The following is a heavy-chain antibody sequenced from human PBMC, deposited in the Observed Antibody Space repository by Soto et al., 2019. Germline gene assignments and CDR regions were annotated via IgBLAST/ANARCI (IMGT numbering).Heavy chain of an antibody. CDR2: ISGSGGST. CDR3: AKGYYYDSSGYTTESDSFDY. D-gene: IGHD3-22*01. J-gene: IGHJ4*02. Sequence: GGSLRLSCAASGLNFGTYAMTWVRQAPGKGLEWVSAISGSGGSTYYADSVKGRFTISRDNSKNTLYLQMNSLRAEDTAVYYCAKGYYYDSSGYTTESDSFDYWGQGTQVTVSS. CDR1: GLNFGTYA. V-gene: IGHV3-23*01.